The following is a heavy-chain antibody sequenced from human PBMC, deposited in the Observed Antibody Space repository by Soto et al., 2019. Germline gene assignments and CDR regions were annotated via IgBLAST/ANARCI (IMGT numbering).Heavy chain of an antibody. Sequence: PGGSLRLSCAASGFTFSSYSMNWVRQAPGKGLEWVSSISSSSSYIYYADSVKGRFTISRDNAKNSLYLQMNSLRAEDTAVYYCARDYYDSGGYYDPYDYWSQGTLVTVSS. CDR2: ISSSSSYI. J-gene: IGHJ4*02. CDR3: ARDYYDSGGYYDPYDY. D-gene: IGHD3-22*01. CDR1: GFTFSSYS. V-gene: IGHV3-21*01.